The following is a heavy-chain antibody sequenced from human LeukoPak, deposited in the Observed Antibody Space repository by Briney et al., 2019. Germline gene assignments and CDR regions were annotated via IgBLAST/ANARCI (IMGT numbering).Heavy chain of an antibody. Sequence: GGSLRLSCAASGFIFSSYAMNWVRQAPGKGLEWVSYISNSGSTKYYADSVKGRFTISRDNAKNSLYLQMNSLRAEDTAVYYCAKISGSYFDSWGQGTLVTVSS. D-gene: IGHD1-26*01. CDR3: AKISGSYFDS. CDR2: ISNSGSTK. CDR1: GFIFSSYA. V-gene: IGHV3-48*03. J-gene: IGHJ4*02.